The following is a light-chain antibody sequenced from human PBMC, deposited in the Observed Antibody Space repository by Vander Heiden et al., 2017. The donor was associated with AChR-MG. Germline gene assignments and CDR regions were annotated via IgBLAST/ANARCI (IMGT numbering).Light chain of an antibody. CDR2: DAS. J-gene: IGKJ3*01. CDR1: QSVSSH. Sequence: ATLSCRASQSVSSHLVWYQQKHGQASRLLIFDASNSATGIPARFSGSGYGTDFTLTISSLEPEDFAVYYCQQRNNGALLFTFAHGTKVDIK. V-gene: IGKV3-11*01. CDR3: QQRNNGALLFT.